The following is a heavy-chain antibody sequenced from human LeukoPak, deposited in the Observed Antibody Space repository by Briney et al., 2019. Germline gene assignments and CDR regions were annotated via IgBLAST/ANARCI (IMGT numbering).Heavy chain of an antibody. D-gene: IGHD5-24*01. J-gene: IGHJ3*02. CDR2: LTDSGGTT. V-gene: IGHV3-23*01. CDR1: GFTFSSYA. CDR3: AKKRDAFDI. Sequence: GGSLRLSCVASGFTFSSYAMGWVRKAPGKRPEWVSSLTDSGGTTYYVDSVKGRFTISRDNSKNTLYLHMNSLRAEDTAMYYCAKKRDAFDIWGQGTVVAVSS.